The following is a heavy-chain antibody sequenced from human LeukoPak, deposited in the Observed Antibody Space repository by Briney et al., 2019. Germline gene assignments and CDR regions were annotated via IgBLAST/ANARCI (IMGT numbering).Heavy chain of an antibody. V-gene: IGHV3-48*01. J-gene: IGHJ6*03. CDR3: ARGAEYYDFWSGYYTDYYYMDV. CDR1: GFTFSSYE. D-gene: IGHD3-3*01. CDR2: ISSSSSTI. Sequence: GGSLRLSCAASGFTFSSYEMNWVRQAPGKGLEWVSYISSSSSTIYYADSVKGRFTISRDNAKNSLYLQMNSLRAEDTAVYYCARGAEYYDFWSGYYTDYYYMDVWGKGTTVTVSS.